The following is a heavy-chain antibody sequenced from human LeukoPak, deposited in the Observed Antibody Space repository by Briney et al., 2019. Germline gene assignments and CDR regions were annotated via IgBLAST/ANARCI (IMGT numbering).Heavy chain of an antibody. V-gene: IGHV4-4*07. J-gene: IGHJ5*02. Sequence: PSETLSLTCTVSGGSISSYYWSWIRQPAGKGLERIGRIYTSGSTNYNPSLKSRVTMSVDTSKNQFSLKLSSVTAADTAVYYCARGGIPAALVGWFDPWGQGTLVTVSS. CDR3: ARGGIPAALVGWFDP. D-gene: IGHD2-2*01. CDR1: GGSISSYY. CDR2: IYTSGST.